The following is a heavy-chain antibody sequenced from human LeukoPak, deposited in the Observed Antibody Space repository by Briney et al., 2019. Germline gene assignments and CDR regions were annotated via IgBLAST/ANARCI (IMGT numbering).Heavy chain of an antibody. Sequence: GGSLRLSCAASGFTFSNAWMSWVRQAPGKGLEWVGRIKSKTDGGTTDYAAPVKGRFTISRDDSKNTLYLQMNSLKTEDTAVYYCTTDISLQNYYDSSGYSDYFDYWGQGTLVTVSS. CDR3: TTDISLQNYYDSSGYSDYFDY. J-gene: IGHJ4*02. CDR1: GFTFSNAW. D-gene: IGHD3-22*01. CDR2: IKSKTDGGTT. V-gene: IGHV3-15*01.